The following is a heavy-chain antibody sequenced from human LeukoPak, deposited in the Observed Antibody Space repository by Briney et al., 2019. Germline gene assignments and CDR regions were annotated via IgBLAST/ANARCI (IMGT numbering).Heavy chain of an antibody. Sequence: GRSLRLSCAASGFTLSSFGMHWVRQAPGKGLEWVAVIWYDGSNKYYADSVKGRFTISRDNSKNTLYLQMNSLRAEDTAVYYCARGEVVVVPAVTYYFDYWGQGTLVTVSS. D-gene: IGHD2-2*01. V-gene: IGHV3-33*01. CDR1: GFTLSSFG. CDR3: ARGEVVVVPAVTYYFDY. CDR2: IWYDGSNK. J-gene: IGHJ4*02.